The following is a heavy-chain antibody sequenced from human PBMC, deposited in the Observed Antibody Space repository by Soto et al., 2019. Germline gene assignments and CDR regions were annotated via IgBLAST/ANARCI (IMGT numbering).Heavy chain of an antibody. D-gene: IGHD3-22*01. Sequence: QVQLVESGGGVVQPGRSLRLSCAPSGFTFNTYGMHWVRQAPGKGLEWVAVIWYDGSNKYYTDSVKGRFTISRDNSKNTLYLQMNSLRAEDTAVYYCARDRLYYDSSGYYDYWGQGTLVTVSS. CDR3: ARDRLYYDSSGYYDY. CDR2: IWYDGSNK. J-gene: IGHJ4*02. V-gene: IGHV3-33*01. CDR1: GFTFNTYG.